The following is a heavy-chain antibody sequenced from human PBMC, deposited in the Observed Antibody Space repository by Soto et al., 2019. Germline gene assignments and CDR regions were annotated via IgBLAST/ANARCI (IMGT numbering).Heavy chain of an antibody. CDR3: ASTLGQNCNASNCNDGMKI. CDR1: GYSFTSYW. D-gene: IGHD1-20*01. CDR2: IDPSDSYT. V-gene: IGHV5-10-1*01. Sequence: GESLKISCKGSGYSFTSYWISWVRQMPGKGLEWMGSIDPSDSYTNYSPSFQGHVTISADKSISTAYLQWSSLKASDTAMYYCASTLGQNCNASNCNDGMKIWRQGTTVSVSS. J-gene: IGHJ6*02.